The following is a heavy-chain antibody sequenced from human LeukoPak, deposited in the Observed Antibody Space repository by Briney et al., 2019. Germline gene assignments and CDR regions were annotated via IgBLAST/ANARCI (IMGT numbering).Heavy chain of an antibody. Sequence: SETLSLTCTVSGGSISSSSYYWSWIRQPPGKGLEWIGEINHSGSTNYNPSLKSRVTISVDTSKNQFSLKLSSVTAADTAVYYCAGGSSFPLWGQGTLVTVSS. V-gene: IGHV4-39*07. CDR2: INHSGST. CDR3: AGGSSFPL. J-gene: IGHJ4*02. D-gene: IGHD6-6*01. CDR1: GGSISSSSYY.